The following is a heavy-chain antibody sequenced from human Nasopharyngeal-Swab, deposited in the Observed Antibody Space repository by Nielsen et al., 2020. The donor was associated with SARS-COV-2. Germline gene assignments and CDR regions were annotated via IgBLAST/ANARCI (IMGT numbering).Heavy chain of an antibody. J-gene: IGHJ4*02. CDR1: GFTFTNAW. V-gene: IGHV3-15*07. CDR2: IRSNTDGGTT. Sequence: GGSLRLSCAASGFTFTNAWMNWVRQAPGKGLEWVGRIRSNTDGGTTDYAAPVKGRFTISRDDSKNTVYLQMNGLKTEDTAVYYCAELRQSSYFFYWGQGTLVTVSS. D-gene: IGHD2/OR15-2a*01. CDR3: AELRQSSYFFY.